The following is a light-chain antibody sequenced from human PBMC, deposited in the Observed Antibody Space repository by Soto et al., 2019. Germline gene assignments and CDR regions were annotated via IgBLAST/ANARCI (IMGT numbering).Light chain of an antibody. J-gene: IGKJ4*01. CDR3: QQYGSSVT. CDR1: QTIRTS. V-gene: IGKV3-20*01. Sequence: IVMTQSPDTLSLSPGERATLSCRASQTIRTSLAWYQQRPGQAPRLLIFDASRKTFGVPDRFTGSGSGTDFTLTINRLEPEDFGVYFCQQYGSSVTFGGGTKVDIK. CDR2: DAS.